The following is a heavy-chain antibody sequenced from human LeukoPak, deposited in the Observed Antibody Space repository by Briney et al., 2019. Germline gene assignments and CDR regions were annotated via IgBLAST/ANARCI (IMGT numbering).Heavy chain of an antibody. D-gene: IGHD2-15*01. CDR3: ASQTRHCSGGSCYGGWFDP. CDR1: GVSLSRSSYY. CDR2: MYYNGSS. V-gene: IGHV4-39*01. J-gene: IGHJ5*02. Sequence: ETLTLTCTVSGVSLSRSSYYWGWNRQPPGQGLEWIGNMYYNGSSQYNPSIKSRVNISVSTSKNQFSLKLSSVTDADTAVYYCASQTRHCSGGSCYGGWFDPWGQGTLVTVSS.